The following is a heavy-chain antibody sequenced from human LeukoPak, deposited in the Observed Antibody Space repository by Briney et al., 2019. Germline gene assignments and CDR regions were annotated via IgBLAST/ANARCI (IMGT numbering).Heavy chain of an antibody. CDR1: GSTFSSYA. J-gene: IGHJ5*02. V-gene: IGHV3-23*01. CDR2: ISGSGGST. D-gene: IGHD2-2*02. Sequence: GGSLRLSCAASGSTFSSYAMSWVRQAPGKGLEWVSAISGSGGSTYYADSVKGRFTISRDNSKNTLYLQMNSLRAEDTAVYYCAKWGIPAAIPGWFDPWGQGTLVTVSS. CDR3: AKWGIPAAIPGWFDP.